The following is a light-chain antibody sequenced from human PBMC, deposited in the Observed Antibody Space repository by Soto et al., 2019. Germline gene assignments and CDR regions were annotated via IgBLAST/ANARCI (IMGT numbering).Light chain of an antibody. Sequence: VMTQAPATLSVSPGERATLSCRASQSISSTHLVWYQQKPGQAPSLLIFGASSRATGIPDRFSGSGSGTDFTLTISGLEPEDFAVYYCQQYGSSPGTFGQGTKVDIK. CDR3: QQYGSSPGT. J-gene: IGKJ1*01. CDR2: GAS. CDR1: QSISSTH. V-gene: IGKV3-20*01.